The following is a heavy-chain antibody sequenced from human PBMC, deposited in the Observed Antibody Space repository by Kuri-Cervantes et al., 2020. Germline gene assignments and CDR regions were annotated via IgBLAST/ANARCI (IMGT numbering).Heavy chain of an antibody. CDR3: ARGGRGKVVAARKNWFDP. D-gene: IGHD2-15*01. CDR2: MNPNSGNT. Sequence: ASVKVSCKASGYTFTGYYMHWVRQATGQGLEWMGWMNPNSGNTGYAQKFQGRVTMTRNTSISTAYMELSSLRPEDTAVYYCARGGRGKVVAARKNWFDPWGQGTLVPSPQ. CDR1: GYTFTGYY. V-gene: IGHV1-8*02. J-gene: IGHJ5*02.